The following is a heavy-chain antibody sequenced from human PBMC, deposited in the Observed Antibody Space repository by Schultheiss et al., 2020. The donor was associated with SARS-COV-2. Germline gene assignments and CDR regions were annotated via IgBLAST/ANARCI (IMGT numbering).Heavy chain of an antibody. CDR1: GFTFSDYY. V-gene: IGHV3-11*06. Sequence: GGSLRLSCAASGFTFSDYYMSWIRQTPGKGLEWVSYISNTGSYTNYADSVKDRFTISRDNAKNSLYLQMNSLRAEDTAVYYCARDPVSYSSGWFYYYYYGMDVWGQGTTVTVSS. J-gene: IGHJ6*02. CDR3: ARDPVSYSSGWFYYYYYGMDV. CDR2: ISNTGSYT. D-gene: IGHD6-19*01.